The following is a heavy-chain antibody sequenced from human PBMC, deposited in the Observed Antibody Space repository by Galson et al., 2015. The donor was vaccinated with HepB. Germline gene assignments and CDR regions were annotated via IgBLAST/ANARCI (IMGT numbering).Heavy chain of an antibody. Sequence: LRLSCAASGFTFSSYWMSWVRQAPGKGLEWVANIKQDGSEKYYVDSVKGRFTISRDNAKNSLYLQMNSLRAEDTAVYYCARAIRVLLWFGEPYYFDYWGQGTLVTVSS. CDR2: IKQDGSEK. D-gene: IGHD3-10*01. J-gene: IGHJ4*02. CDR1: GFTFSSYW. CDR3: ARAIRVLLWFGEPYYFDY. V-gene: IGHV3-7*04.